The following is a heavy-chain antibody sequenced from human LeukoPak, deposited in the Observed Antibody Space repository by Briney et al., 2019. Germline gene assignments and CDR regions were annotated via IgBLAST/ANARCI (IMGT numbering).Heavy chain of an antibody. J-gene: IGHJ4*02. V-gene: IGHV3-30*04. CDR3: ARDPNRLADYGGDYFDH. D-gene: IGHD4-23*01. Sequence: GGSLRLSCAASGFPFSSYSMHWVRQAPGNGLEWVAVISNDGSHKYYADSVKGRFIISRDNSKKTLSLQMNTLRPDDTAVFYCARDPNRLADYGGDYFDHWGQGTLVTVSS. CDR1: GFPFSSYS. CDR2: ISNDGSHK.